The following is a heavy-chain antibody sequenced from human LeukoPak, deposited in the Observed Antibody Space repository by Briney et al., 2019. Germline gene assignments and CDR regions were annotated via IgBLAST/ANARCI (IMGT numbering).Heavy chain of an antibody. D-gene: IGHD3-3*01. V-gene: IGHV1-18*01. CDR3: ARSKSFWSGYYTGFDY. CDR2: ISAYNGNT. Sequence: ASVKVSCKASGYTFTSYGISWVRQAPGQRLEWMGWISAYNGNTNYAQKLQGRVTMTTDTSTSTAYMELRSLRSDDTAVYYCARSKSFWSGYYTGFDYWGQGTLVTVSS. J-gene: IGHJ4*02. CDR1: GYTFTSYG.